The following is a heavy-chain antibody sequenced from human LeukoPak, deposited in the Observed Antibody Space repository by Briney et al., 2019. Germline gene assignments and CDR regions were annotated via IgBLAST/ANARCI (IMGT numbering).Heavy chain of an antibody. D-gene: IGHD3-22*01. V-gene: IGHV1-24*01. Sequence: ASVKVSCKVSGYTLTELSMHWVRQAPGKGLEWMGGFDPEDGETIYAQKFQGRVTMTEDTSTDTAYTELSSLRSEDTAVYYCATSFYDSASFDYWGQGTLVTVSS. CDR3: ATSFYDSASFDY. CDR1: GYTLTELS. CDR2: FDPEDGET. J-gene: IGHJ4*02.